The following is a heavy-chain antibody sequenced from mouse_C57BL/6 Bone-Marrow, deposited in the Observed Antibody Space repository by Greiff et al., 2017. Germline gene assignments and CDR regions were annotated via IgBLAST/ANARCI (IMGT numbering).Heavy chain of an antibody. D-gene: IGHD2-3*01. CDR1: GFTFSDYY. J-gene: IGHJ3*01. V-gene: IGHV5-12*01. CDR2: ISNGGGST. Sequence: EVKVVESGGGLVQPGGSLKLSCAASGFTFSDYYMYWVRQTPEKRLEWVAYISNGGGSTYYPDTVKGRFTISRDNAKTTLYLQMSRLKSEDTAMYYCARPGDGYLFAYWGQGTLVTVSA. CDR3: ARPGDGYLFAY.